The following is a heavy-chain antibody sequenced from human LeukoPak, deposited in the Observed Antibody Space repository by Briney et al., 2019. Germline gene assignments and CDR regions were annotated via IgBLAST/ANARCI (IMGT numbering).Heavy chain of an antibody. CDR1: GFTVSSNY. D-gene: IGHD3-9*01. V-gene: IGHV3-53*05. J-gene: IGHJ4*02. CDR2: IYSGGST. Sequence: GGSLRLSCAASGFTVSSNYMSWVRQAPGKGLEWVSVIYSGGSTYYADSVKGRFSISRDNSKNTLYLQMNSLRAEDTAVYYCAKDLLVGYFDYWGQGTLVTVSS. CDR3: AKDLLVGYFDY.